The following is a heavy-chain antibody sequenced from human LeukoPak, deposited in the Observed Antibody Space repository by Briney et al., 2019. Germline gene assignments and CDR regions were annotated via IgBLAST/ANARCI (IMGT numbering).Heavy chain of an antibody. D-gene: IGHD4-11*01. Sequence: PGGSLRVSCTASGFTFGDYAMSWVRQAPGKGLEWVGFIRSKAYGGTTEYAASVKGRFTISRDDSKSIAYLQMNSLKTEDTAVYYCTVYYSNYVGYYFDYWGQGTLVTVSS. V-gene: IGHV3-49*04. CDR3: TVYYSNYVGYYFDY. J-gene: IGHJ4*02. CDR2: IRSKAYGGTT. CDR1: GFTFGDYA.